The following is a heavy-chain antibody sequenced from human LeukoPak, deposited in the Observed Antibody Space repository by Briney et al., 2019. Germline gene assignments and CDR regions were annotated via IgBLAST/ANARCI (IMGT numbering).Heavy chain of an antibody. CDR2: ISAYNGNT. CDR1: GYTFTSYG. Sequence: ASVKVSCKASGYTFTSYGISWVRQAPGQGLEWMGWISAYNGNTNCAQKLQGRVTMTTDTSTSTAYMELRSLRSDDTAVYYCARGFEASGSLYYYYYMDVWGKGTTVTISS. D-gene: IGHD3-10*01. J-gene: IGHJ6*03. CDR3: ARGFEASGSLYYYYYMDV. V-gene: IGHV1-18*01.